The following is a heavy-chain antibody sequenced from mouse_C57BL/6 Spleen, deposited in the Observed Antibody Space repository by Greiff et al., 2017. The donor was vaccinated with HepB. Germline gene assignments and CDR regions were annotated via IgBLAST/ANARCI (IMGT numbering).Heavy chain of an antibody. J-gene: IGHJ2*01. V-gene: IGHV5-17*01. CDR3: ARNWAFDY. Sequence: DVHLVESGGGLVKPGGSLKLSCAASGFTFSDYGMHWVRQAPEKGLEWVAYISSGSSTIYYADTGKGRFTISRANAKNTLFLQMTSLRSEDTAMYYCARNWAFDYWGQGTTLTVSS. D-gene: IGHD4-1*01. CDR2: ISSGSSTI. CDR1: GFTFSDYG.